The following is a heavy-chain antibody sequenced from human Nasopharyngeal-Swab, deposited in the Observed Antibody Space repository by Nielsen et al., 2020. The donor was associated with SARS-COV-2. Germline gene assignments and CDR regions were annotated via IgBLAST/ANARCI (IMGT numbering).Heavy chain of an antibody. D-gene: IGHD3-22*01. V-gene: IGHV3-23*01. Sequence: WIRQPPGEGLEWVSAISGSGGSTYYADSVKGRFTISRDNSKNTLYLQMNSLRAEDTAVYYCAKDLVVVITPNGMDVWGQGTTVTVSS. CDR3: AKDLVVVITPNGMDV. J-gene: IGHJ6*02. CDR2: ISGSGGST.